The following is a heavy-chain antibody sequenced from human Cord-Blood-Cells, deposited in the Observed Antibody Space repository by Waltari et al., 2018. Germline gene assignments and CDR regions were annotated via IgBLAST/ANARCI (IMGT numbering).Heavy chain of an antibody. CDR1: GFTFSSYW. CDR3: ARSAAGYYYYYYMDV. V-gene: IGHV3-74*01. D-gene: IGHD6-13*01. J-gene: IGHJ6*03. CDR2: INSDGSST. Sequence: EVQLVESGGGLVQPGGSLRLSCAASGFTFSSYWMHWVRQAPGKGLVWVSSINSDGSSTSYADSVKGRFTISRDNAKNTLYLQMNSLRAEDTAVYYCARSAAGYYYYYYMDVWGKGTTVTVSS.